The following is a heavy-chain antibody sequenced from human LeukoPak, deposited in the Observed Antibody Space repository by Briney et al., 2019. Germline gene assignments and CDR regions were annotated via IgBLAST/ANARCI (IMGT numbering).Heavy chain of an antibody. V-gene: IGHV4-59*01. J-gene: IGHJ3*02. Sequence: SETLSLTCTVSGGSISSYYWNWTRQPPGKGLEWIGYIYYSGSTKYNPSLKSRVTISVDTSKNQFSLKLSSVTAADTAVYYCARDGLPGAMSLDIWGQGTMVTVSS. CDR3: ARDGLPGAMSLDI. CDR1: GGSISSYY. CDR2: IYYSGST. D-gene: IGHD2-2*01.